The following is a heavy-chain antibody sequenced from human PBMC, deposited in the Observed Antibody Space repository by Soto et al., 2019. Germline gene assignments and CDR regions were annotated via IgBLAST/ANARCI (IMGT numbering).Heavy chain of an antibody. CDR3: ARENYDFWSGNDY. CDR1: GYTFTGYY. CDR2: INPDSGGT. J-gene: IGHJ4*02. Sequence: ASVKVSCKASGYTFTGYYMHWVRQAPGQGLEWMGWINPDSGGTNYAQKFQGRVTMTRDTSISTAYMELSRLRSDDTAVYYCARENYDFWSGNDYWGQGTLVTVSS. V-gene: IGHV1-2*02. D-gene: IGHD3-3*01.